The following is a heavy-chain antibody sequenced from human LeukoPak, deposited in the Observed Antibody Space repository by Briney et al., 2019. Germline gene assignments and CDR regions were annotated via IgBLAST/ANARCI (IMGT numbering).Heavy chain of an antibody. CDR2: INTNTGNP. Sequence: ASVKVSCKVSGYTLTELSMHWVRQAPGQGLEWMGWINTNTGNPTYAQGFTGRFVFSLDTSVSTAYLQISSLKAEDTAVYYCARDPSTYYDSSGSDYWGQGTLVTVSS. CDR3: ARDPSTYYDSSGSDY. CDR1: GYTLTELS. V-gene: IGHV7-4-1*02. D-gene: IGHD3-22*01. J-gene: IGHJ4*02.